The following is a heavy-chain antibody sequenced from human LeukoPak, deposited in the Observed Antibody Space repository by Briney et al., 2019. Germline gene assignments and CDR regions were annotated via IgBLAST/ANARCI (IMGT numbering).Heavy chain of an antibody. Sequence: PGGSLRLSCAASGFTFSTYAMSWVRQAPGKGLEWVSAVSGSGGSTYYADSVKGRFTISRDNAKNTLYLQMNSLRAEDTAVYYCARGYSGYFYYWGQGTLVTVSS. D-gene: IGHD5-12*01. CDR1: GFTFSTYA. CDR3: ARGYSGYFYY. V-gene: IGHV3-23*01. CDR2: VSGSGGST. J-gene: IGHJ4*02.